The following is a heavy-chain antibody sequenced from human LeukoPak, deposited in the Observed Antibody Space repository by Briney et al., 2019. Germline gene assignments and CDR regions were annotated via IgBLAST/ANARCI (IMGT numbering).Heavy chain of an antibody. V-gene: IGHV3-30-3*01. D-gene: IGHD1-1*01. Sequence: GGSLRLSCAVSGFTFSGFWMSWSRQAPGKGLEWVAVISLDGNNEYYADSVKGRFSLSRDNSMNTLYLQLNSLRTEDTAMYYCARDLSGHWTYDYWGQGTLVTVSS. CDR2: ISLDGNNE. CDR1: GFTFSGFW. CDR3: ARDLSGHWTYDY. J-gene: IGHJ4*02.